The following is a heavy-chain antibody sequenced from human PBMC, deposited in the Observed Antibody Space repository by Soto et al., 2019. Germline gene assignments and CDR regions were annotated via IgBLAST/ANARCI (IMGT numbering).Heavy chain of an antibody. J-gene: IGHJ4*02. V-gene: IGHV3-23*01. CDR2: ISSSGSST. Sequence: EVQLLESGGGLVQPGGSLRLSCAASGFTFSSYAMSWVRQAPGKGLEWVSSISSSGSSTYYAASVKGRLTISRDNSKNTLYLQMNSLSAEDTAVYYCAKTTTAAANSPGDYWGQGTLVTVSS. CDR1: GFTFSSYA. D-gene: IGHD6-13*01. CDR3: AKTTTAAANSPGDY.